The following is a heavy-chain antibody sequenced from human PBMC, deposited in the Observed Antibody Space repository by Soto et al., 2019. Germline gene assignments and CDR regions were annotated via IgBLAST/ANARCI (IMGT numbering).Heavy chain of an antibody. D-gene: IGHD6-13*01. CDR2: ISYGGGTT. Sequence: GGSLRLSCAASEFTFSNYAMSWVRQAPGKGLEWVSAISYGGGTTYYADSVKGRFTISRDNSKNTLYLQMNSLRAEDTAVYYCAREEDIAAAGTNWFDPWGQGTLVTVSS. CDR3: AREEDIAAAGTNWFDP. CDR1: EFTFSNYA. V-gene: IGHV3-23*01. J-gene: IGHJ5*02.